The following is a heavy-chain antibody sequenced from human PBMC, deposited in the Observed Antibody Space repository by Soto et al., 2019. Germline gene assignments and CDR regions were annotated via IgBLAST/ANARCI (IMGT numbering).Heavy chain of an antibody. CDR3: ARDRRTYASGYYNNYYYYGMDV. Sequence: SETLSLTCTVSGGSISSGGYYWSWIRQHPGKGLEWIGYIYYSGSTYYNPSLKSRVTISVDASKNQFSLKLSSVTAADTAVYYCARDRRTYASGYYNNYYYYGMDVWGQGTTVTVSS. CDR2: IYYSGST. J-gene: IGHJ6*02. D-gene: IGHD3-22*01. V-gene: IGHV4-31*03. CDR1: GGSISSGGYY.